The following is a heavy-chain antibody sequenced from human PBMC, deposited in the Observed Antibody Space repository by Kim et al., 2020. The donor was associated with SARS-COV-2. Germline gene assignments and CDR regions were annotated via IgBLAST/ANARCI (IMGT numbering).Heavy chain of an antibody. D-gene: IGHD1-20*01. J-gene: IGHJ4*02. Sequence: STYTADTGKGRFTISRDNSKHTLYLQMNSLSAEDTAIYYCAKSAGRNCDYWGQGTLVTVSS. V-gene: IGHV3-23*01. CDR3: AKSAGRNCDY. CDR2: ST.